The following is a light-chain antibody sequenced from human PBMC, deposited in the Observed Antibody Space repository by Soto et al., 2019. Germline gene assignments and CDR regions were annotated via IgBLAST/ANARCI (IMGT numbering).Light chain of an antibody. CDR1: TSDVGAYNY. CDR3: SSKTSSSSPFV. V-gene: IGLV2-14*01. CDR2: EVS. J-gene: IGLJ1*01. Sequence: ALTQPASVPGSPGQSITISCTGSTSDVGAYNYVSWYKHHPGQAPQLMIYEVSNRPSGVSNRFSGSKSGNTASLTISGLQADDEGDYYCSSKTSSSSPFVFGTGTKVTVL.